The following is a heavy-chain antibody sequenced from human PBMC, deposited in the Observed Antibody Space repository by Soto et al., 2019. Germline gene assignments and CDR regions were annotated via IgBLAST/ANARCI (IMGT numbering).Heavy chain of an antibody. D-gene: IGHD3-10*01. J-gene: IGHJ6*02. Sequence: EVQLLESGGGLVQPGGSLRLSYAASGFTFSSYAMSWVRQAPGKGLEWVSAISGSGVSTYYADSVKGRFTVSRDNSKNTLYLQMNSLRAEDTAVYYCAKAPGGAYYYGMDFWGQGTTVTVSS. CDR2: ISGSGVST. CDR3: AKAPGGAYYYGMDF. V-gene: IGHV3-23*01. CDR1: GFTFSSYA.